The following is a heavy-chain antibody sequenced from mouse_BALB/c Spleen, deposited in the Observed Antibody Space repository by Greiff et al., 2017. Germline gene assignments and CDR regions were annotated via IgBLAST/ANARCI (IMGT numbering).Heavy chain of an antibody. CDR1: GFNIKDYY. CDR3: AKAYGNYNAMDY. Sequence: EVQLKESGAELVRPGALVKLSCKASGFNIKDYYMHWVKQRPEQGLEWIGWIDPENGNTIYDPKFQGKASITADTSSNTAYLQLSSLTSEDTAVYYCAKAYGNYNAMDYWGQGTSVTVSS. CDR2: IDPENGNT. V-gene: IGHV14-1*02. D-gene: IGHD2-10*02. J-gene: IGHJ4*01.